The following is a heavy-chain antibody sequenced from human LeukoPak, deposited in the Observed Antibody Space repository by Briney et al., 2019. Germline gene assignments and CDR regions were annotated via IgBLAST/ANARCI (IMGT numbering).Heavy chain of an antibody. CDR1: GGTLSSYA. V-gene: IGHV1-69*13. CDR2: IIPIFGTA. J-gene: IGHJ4*02. D-gene: IGHD2-15*01. Sequence: SVKVSCKASGGTLSSYAISWVRQAPGQGLEWMGGIIPIFGTANYAQKFQGRVTITADESTSTAYMELSSLRSEDTAVYYCARTSDCSGGSCYLGVDYWGQGTLVTVSS. CDR3: ARTSDCSGGSCYLGVDY.